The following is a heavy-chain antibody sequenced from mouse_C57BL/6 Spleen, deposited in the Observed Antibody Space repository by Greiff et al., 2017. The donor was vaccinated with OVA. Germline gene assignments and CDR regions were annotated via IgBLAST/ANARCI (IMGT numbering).Heavy chain of an antibody. D-gene: IGHD1-1*01. Sequence: VQLQQPGAELVRPGSSVKLSCKASGYTFTSYWMHWVKQRPIQGLEWIGNIDPSDSETHYNQKFKDKATLTVDKSSSTAYMQLSSLTSEDSAVYYCARSDYGSVYWYFDVWGTGTTVTVSS. J-gene: IGHJ1*03. CDR2: IDPSDSET. CDR1: GYTFTSYW. CDR3: ARSDYGSVYWYFDV. V-gene: IGHV1-52*01.